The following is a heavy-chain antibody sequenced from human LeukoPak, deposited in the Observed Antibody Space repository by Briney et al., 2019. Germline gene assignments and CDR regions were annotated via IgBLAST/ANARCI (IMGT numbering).Heavy chain of an antibody. Sequence: SETLSLTCTVSGGSISSYYWSWIRQPPGKGLEWIGYIYYSGSTNYNPSLKSRVTISVDTSKNQFSLKLSSVTAADTAVYYCARAQMLAGLILFDYWGQGTLVTVSS. J-gene: IGHJ4*02. CDR2: IYYSGST. CDR3: ARAQMLAGLILFDY. CDR1: GGSISSYY. D-gene: IGHD3-10*02. V-gene: IGHV4-59*01.